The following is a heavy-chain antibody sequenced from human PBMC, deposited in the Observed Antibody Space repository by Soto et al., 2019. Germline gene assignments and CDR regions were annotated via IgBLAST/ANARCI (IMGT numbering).Heavy chain of an antibody. Sequence: SETLSLTCTVSGGSISSYYWSWIRQPPGKGLEWIGYIYYSGSTNYNPSLKSRVTISVDTSKNQFSLKLSSVTAADTAVYYCATSSGLHADYAFDIWGQGTMVTVSS. CDR1: GGSISSYY. CDR3: ATSSGLHADYAFDI. CDR2: IYYSGST. V-gene: IGHV4-59*01. D-gene: IGHD6-19*01. J-gene: IGHJ3*02.